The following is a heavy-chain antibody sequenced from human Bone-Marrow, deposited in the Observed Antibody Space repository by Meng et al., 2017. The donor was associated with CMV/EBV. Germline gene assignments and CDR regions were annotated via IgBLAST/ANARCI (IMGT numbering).Heavy chain of an antibody. V-gene: IGHV3-21*01. J-gene: IGHJ4*02. Sequence: GESLKISCVASGFTFSSFNINWFRQAPGKGLEWVASISSGSNYIYYAESVKGRFTISRDNAKNSAFLQMNSLRAEDTAVYYCARVATSVLYYFDYWGQGTLVTVSS. CDR3: ARVATSVLYYFDY. CDR2: ISSGSNYI. CDR1: GFTFSSFN. D-gene: IGHD2-2*02.